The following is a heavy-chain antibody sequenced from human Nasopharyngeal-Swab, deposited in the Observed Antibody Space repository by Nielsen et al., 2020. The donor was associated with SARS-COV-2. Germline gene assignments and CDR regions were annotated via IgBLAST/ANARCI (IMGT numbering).Heavy chain of an antibody. J-gene: IGHJ5*02. CDR1: GFTFSDYY. Sequence: GGSLRLSCAASGFTFSDYYMSGIRQAPGKGLEWVSAISGSGGSTYYADSVKGRFTISRDNSKNTVVLQMNNLRAEDTALYYCARDVAGADSAWGQGTLVTVSS. D-gene: IGHD2-21*01. CDR3: ARDVAGADSA. CDR2: ISGSGGST. V-gene: IGHV3-23*01.